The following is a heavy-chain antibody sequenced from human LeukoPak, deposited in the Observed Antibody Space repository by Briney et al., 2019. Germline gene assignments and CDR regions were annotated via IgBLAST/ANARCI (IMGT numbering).Heavy chain of an antibody. V-gene: IGHV4-4*02. D-gene: IGHD3-22*01. CDR2: IYHTGXT. CDR3: ATETYYDSSGPHFDY. Sequence: SETLSXXXXVSGGSXXXXXXXXWVRQPPXXXXXXXXEIYHTGXTNYNPSXKXXXXXSXDKSKNQFSLKLSSVTAADTAVYYCATETYYDSSGPHFDYWGQGTLVTVSS. CDR1: GGSXXXXXX. J-gene: IGHJ4*02.